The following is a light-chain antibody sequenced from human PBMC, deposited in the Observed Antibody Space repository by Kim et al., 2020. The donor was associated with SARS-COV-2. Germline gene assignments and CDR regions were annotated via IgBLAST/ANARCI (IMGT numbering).Light chain of an antibody. J-gene: IGLJ2*01. CDR1: KLGDKY. CDR2: QDS. CDR3: QAWDSNTGV. V-gene: IGLV3-1*01. Sequence: SVSPGQTASITCSGDKLGDKYACWYQQKPGQSPVLVIYQDSKRPSGIPERFSGSNSGNTATLTISGTQAMDEADYYCQAWDSNTGVFGGGTKVTVL.